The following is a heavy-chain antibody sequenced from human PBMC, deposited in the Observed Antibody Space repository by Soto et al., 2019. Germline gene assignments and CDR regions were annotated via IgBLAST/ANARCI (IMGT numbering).Heavy chain of an antibody. D-gene: IGHD5-18*01. CDR2: ISAYNANT. CDR3: ATRDGYSYGYLGLDY. J-gene: IGHJ4*02. Sequence: QVQLVQSGAEVKKPGASVKVSCKASGYTFTSYGISWVRQAPGQGLEWMGWISAYNANTNYAQKLQGRVTMTSDTSTSTADMELRSRRSDDTAVYYCATRDGYSYGYLGLDYWGQGTLVTVSS. V-gene: IGHV1-18*01. CDR1: GYTFTSYG.